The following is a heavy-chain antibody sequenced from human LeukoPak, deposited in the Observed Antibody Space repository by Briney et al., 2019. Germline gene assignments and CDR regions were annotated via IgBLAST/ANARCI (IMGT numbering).Heavy chain of an antibody. CDR3: AKGGGSPLDY. Sequence: GGSLRLSCAASGFTLSSYCMHWVRQAPGKGLVWVSRINSDGSSASYADSVKGRFTISRDNAKNTLYLQMNSLRDGDTAVYYCAKGGGSPLDYWGQGTLVTVSS. CDR1: GFTLSSYC. CDR2: INSDGSSA. V-gene: IGHV3-74*01. J-gene: IGHJ4*02. D-gene: IGHD1-26*01.